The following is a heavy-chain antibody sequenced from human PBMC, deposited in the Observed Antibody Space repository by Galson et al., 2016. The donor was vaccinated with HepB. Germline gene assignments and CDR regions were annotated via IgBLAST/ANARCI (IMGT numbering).Heavy chain of an antibody. J-gene: IGHJ4*02. CDR3: ARLDIVVDY. V-gene: IGHV4-30-4*08. D-gene: IGHD2-2*01. CDR1: GASINTGGYY. Sequence: TLSLTCTVSGASINTGGYYWTWIRQHPGKGLEWLGYIYYSGSTYYNPSLKSRVTISVDTSKNQFPLKLSSVTAADTAVYYCARLDIVVDYWGQGTLVTVSS. CDR2: IYYSGST.